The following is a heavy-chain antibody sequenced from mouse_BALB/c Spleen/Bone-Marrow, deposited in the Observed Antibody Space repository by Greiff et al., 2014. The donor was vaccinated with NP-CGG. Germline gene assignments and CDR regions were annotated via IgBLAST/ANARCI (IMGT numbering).Heavy chain of an antibody. CDR3: ARPRGYGAYYAMDY. D-gene: IGHD3-1*01. Sequence: QVQLQQSGAELAKPGASVKMSCEASGYTFTSYWMHWIKQRPGQGLEWIGYTNPSTGYTEYNQKFKDKATLTADKSSSTAYMQLSSLTSEDSAVYYCARPRGYGAYYAMDYWGQGTSVTVSS. V-gene: IGHV1-7*01. CDR1: GYTFTSYW. J-gene: IGHJ4*01. CDR2: TNPSTGYT.